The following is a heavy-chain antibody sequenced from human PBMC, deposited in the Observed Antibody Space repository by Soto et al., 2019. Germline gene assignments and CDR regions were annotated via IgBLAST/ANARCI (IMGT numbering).Heavy chain of an antibody. J-gene: IGHJ4*02. CDR2: IKSKPNGETI. CDR3: ATGYNYYY. Sequence: EVQLVESGGGLVTPGGSLRLSCVGSGFIFSNAWINWVRQTPGKGLEWVGRIKSKPNGETIDYAAPVKGRFTISRDDSRSTVDLQMNSLRNEDTAVYFCATGYNYYYWGRGTLVIVSS. V-gene: IGHV3-15*07. D-gene: IGHD1-1*01. CDR1: GFIFSNAW.